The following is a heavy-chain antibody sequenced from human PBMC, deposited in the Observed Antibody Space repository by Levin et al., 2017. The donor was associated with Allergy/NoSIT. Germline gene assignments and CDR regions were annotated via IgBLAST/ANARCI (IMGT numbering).Heavy chain of an antibody. Sequence: PGGSLRLSCAASGFTFSSYAMHWVRQAPGKGLEWVAVISYDGSNKYYADSVKGRFTISRDTSKNTLYLQMNSLRAEDTAVYYCARGGPGYGSESYDPSADWGQGTLVTVSS. J-gene: IGHJ4*02. V-gene: IGHV3-30*04. D-gene: IGHD3-10*01. CDR3: ARGGPGYGSESYDPSAD. CDR1: GFTFSSYA. CDR2: ISYDGSNK.